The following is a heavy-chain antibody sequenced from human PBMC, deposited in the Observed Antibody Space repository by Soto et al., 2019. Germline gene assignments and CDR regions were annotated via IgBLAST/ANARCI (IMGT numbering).Heavy chain of an antibody. D-gene: IGHD1-26*01. CDR3: AKGGEVGGVLGDH. CDR1: GFAFYKFG. V-gene: IGHV3-30*18. CDR2: ISYDGSYQ. Sequence: QVQLVESGGGVVQPGTSLRLSCEASGFAFYKFGMHWVRQAPGKGLEWVAFISYDGSYQYYADSVQGRLTITRDNSMNTLNMQLNSLRREDTAVYYCAKGGEVGGVLGDHWGQGTLVTVSS. J-gene: IGHJ4*02.